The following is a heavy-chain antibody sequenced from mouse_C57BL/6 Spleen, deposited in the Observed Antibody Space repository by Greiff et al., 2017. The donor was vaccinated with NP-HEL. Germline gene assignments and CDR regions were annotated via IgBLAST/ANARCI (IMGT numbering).Heavy chain of an antibody. V-gene: IGHV5-15*01. J-gene: IGHJ2*01. Sequence: EVKLMESGGGLVQPGGSLKLSCAASGFTFSDYGMAWVRQAPRKGPEWVAFISNLAYSIYYADTVTGRFTISMENAKNTLYLDMSSRRSEDTAMYYCARQGVSYYFDYWGQGTTLTVSS. CDR1: GFTFSDYG. CDR3: ARQGVSYYFDY. CDR2: ISNLAYSI.